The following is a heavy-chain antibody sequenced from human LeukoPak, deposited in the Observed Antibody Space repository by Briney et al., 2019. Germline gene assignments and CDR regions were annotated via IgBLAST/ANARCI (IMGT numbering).Heavy chain of an antibody. D-gene: IGHD4-23*01. V-gene: IGHV1-18*01. CDR2: ISAYNGNT. CDR1: GYTFATYV. CDR3: ARPDYGGNRGAFDI. Sequence: ASVKVPCKASGYTFATYVISWVRQAPGQALEWMGWISAYNGNTDYAQKVQGRVTMTTDTSTSTAYMELRSLRSDDTAVYYCARPDYGGNRGAFDIWGQGTMVIVSS. J-gene: IGHJ3*02.